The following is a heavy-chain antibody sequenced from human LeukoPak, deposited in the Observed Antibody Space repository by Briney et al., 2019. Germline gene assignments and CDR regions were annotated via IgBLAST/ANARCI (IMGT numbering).Heavy chain of an antibody. Sequence: SQTLSLTCTVSGGSIRSDDYFWSWIRQPPGKGLEWIGSIYYSGSTYYNPSLKSRVTISVDTSKNQFSLKLSSVTAADTAVYYCAREAGPVDYWGQGTLVTVSS. CDR3: AREAGPVDY. J-gene: IGHJ4*02. V-gene: IGHV4-39*07. D-gene: IGHD6-13*01. CDR1: GGSIRSDDYF. CDR2: IYYSGST.